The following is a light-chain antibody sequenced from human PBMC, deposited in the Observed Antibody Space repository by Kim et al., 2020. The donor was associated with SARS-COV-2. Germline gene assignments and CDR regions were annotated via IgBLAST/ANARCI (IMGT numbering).Light chain of an antibody. Sequence: QGVTISCTGSSSNIGTYDVYWYQKLPGTAPKLLIYDNTKRPSGVPDRFAVSKSGTSASLAITGLRPEDEGDYYCQSYDSSLSGPAVFGGGTQLTVL. CDR2: DNT. CDR1: SSNIGTYD. J-gene: IGLJ2*01. CDR3: QSYDSSLSGPAV. V-gene: IGLV1-40*01.